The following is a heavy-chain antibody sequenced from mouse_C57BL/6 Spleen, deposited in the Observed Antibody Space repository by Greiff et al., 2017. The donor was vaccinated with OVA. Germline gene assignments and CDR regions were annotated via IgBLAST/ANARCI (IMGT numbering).Heavy chain of an antibody. CDR2: IDPETGGT. CDR3: TREKDYSNFDY. CDR1: GYTFTDYE. Sequence: VQRVESGAELVRPGASVTLSCKASGYTFTDYEMHWVKQTPVHGLEWIGAIDPETGGTAYNQKFKGKAILTADKSSSTAYMELRSLTSEDSAVYYCTREKDYSNFDYWGQGTTLTVSS. J-gene: IGHJ2*01. V-gene: IGHV1-15*01. D-gene: IGHD2-5*01.